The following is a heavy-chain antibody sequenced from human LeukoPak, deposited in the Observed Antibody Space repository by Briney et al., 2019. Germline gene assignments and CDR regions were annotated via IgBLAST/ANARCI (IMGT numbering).Heavy chain of an antibody. D-gene: IGHD4-23*01. Sequence: GGSLRLSCAASGFTFTMFSMNWLRQAPGKGLEWIAFIRGRSDTTYYADSAQGRFTISRDNAKNSLYLQMNSLRAEDTAVYYCARDPEVVTPDAFDYWGQGTLVTVSS. V-gene: IGHV3-48*04. CDR2: IRGRSDTT. CDR3: ARDPEVVTPDAFDY. J-gene: IGHJ4*02. CDR1: GFTFTMFS.